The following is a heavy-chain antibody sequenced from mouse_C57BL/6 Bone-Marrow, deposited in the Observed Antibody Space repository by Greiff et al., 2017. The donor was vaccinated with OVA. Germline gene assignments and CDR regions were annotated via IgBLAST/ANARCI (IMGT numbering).Heavy chain of an antibody. J-gene: IGHJ1*03. CDR1: GFTFSDFY. Sequence: EVQVVDSGGGLVQSGRSLRLSCATSGFTFSDFYMEWVRQAPGKGLEWIAASRNKANDYTTEYSASVKGRFIVSRDTSQSILYLQMNALRAEDTAIYYCARDAGHYYYGSSYGYFDVWGTGTTVTVSS. D-gene: IGHD1-1*01. CDR2: SRNKANDYTT. CDR3: ARDAGHYYYGSSYGYFDV. V-gene: IGHV7-1*01.